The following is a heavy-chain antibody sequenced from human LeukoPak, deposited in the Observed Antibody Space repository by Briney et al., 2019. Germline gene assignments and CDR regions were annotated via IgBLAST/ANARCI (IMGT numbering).Heavy chain of an antibody. CDR3: AGLPAAAGLYY. Sequence: GGSLTLSCTPSGFILEDYAIHGVRQAPGKGLEWVSLISGDGGSTYYADSVKGRFTISRDNSKNSLYLQMNSLRTEDTALYYCAGLPAAAGLYYWGRGTLVTVSS. CDR2: ISGDGGST. J-gene: IGHJ4*02. D-gene: IGHD6-13*01. V-gene: IGHV3-43*02. CDR1: GFILEDYA.